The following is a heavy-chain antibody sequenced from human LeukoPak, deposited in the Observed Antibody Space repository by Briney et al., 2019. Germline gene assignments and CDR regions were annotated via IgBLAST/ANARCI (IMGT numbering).Heavy chain of an antibody. CDR3: ARLLKGSGWKYYYYYMDV. J-gene: IGHJ6*03. Sequence: ASVKVSCTASGGSFSSYTIDWVRQAPGQGLEWMGIINPSGGSTSYAQKFQGRVTISVDTSKNQFSLKLSSVTAADTAVYYCARLLKGSGWKYYYYYMDVWGKGTTVTISS. D-gene: IGHD6-19*01. CDR2: INPSGGST. CDR1: GGSFSSYT. V-gene: IGHV1-46*01.